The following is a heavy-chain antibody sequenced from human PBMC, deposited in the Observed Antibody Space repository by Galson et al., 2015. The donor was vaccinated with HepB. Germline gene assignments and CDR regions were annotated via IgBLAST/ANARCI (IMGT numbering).Heavy chain of an antibody. CDR2: IDPDGTNI. CDR3: VRDSGTYPGYYDF. D-gene: IGHD1-26*01. J-gene: IGHJ4*02. CDR1: GFMFSTYW. V-gene: IGHV3-74*01. Sequence: SLRLSYAASGFMFSTYWMQWVRQAPGKGLVWVSVIDPDGTNIDYANSVRGRFTISRDNAKNTMSLQMNSLRVEDMGVYYCVRDSGTYPGYYDFWGQGTLVTVSS.